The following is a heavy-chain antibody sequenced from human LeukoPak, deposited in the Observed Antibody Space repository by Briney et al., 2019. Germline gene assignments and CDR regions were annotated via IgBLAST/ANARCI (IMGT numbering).Heavy chain of an antibody. V-gene: IGHV4-34*01. D-gene: IGHD6-19*01. CDR1: GLSFSGYY. CDR3: ARVETYSSGWYDAFFDY. Sequence: PSETLSLTCAVYGLSFSGYYWTWIRQTPGKGLEWIGEINHSGITDYNPSLRSRATISVDTSKNHFSLKLRSVTAADTAVYYCARVETYSSGWYDAFFDYWGQGTLVTVSS. J-gene: IGHJ4*02. CDR2: INHSGIT.